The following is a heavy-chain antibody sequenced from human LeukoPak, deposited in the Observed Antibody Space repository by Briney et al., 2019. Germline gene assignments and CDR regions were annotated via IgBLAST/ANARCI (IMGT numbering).Heavy chain of an antibody. Sequence: ASVTLSFTPSAYTFTTYDISWVRQAPGQGIEWMEWFRSYNGITNYAQMLQGRVTMTPDTFTSTAYMELRSLRSDDTAVYYCARDEYSGVDCWGQGTLVTVPS. CDR3: ARDEYSGVDC. V-gene: IGHV1-18*01. D-gene: IGHD5-18*01. J-gene: IGHJ4*02. CDR1: AYTFTTYD. CDR2: FRSYNGIT.